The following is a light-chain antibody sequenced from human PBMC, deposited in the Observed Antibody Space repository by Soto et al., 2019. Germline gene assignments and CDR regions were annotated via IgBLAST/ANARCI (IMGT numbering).Light chain of an antibody. CDR3: QQYNNWPFS. Sequence: EIVMTQSPATLSVSQGERATLSCRAGQGVTTDFAWYQQKSGQSPRLLIYDVSIRATGVPARFSGTGSETDFTLTISGLQSEDSAVYFCQQYNNWPFSFGQGTRLEIK. V-gene: IGKV3-15*01. J-gene: IGKJ5*01. CDR2: DVS. CDR1: QGVTTD.